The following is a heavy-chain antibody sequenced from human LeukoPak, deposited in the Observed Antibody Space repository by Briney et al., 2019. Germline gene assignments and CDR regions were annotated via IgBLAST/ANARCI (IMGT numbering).Heavy chain of an antibody. CDR3: SRQPPDYGGSDH. D-gene: IGHD4/OR15-4a*01. CDR2: IRSKANNYGT. Sequence: GGSLRLSCAPSGFTFSGSGMHWVRQASGKGLEWVGRIRSKANNYGTAYAASVKGRFTISRDDSKNTAYLQMNSLKTEDTAVYYCSRQPPDYGGSDHWGQGTLVTVSS. CDR1: GFTFSGSG. J-gene: IGHJ4*02. V-gene: IGHV3-73*01.